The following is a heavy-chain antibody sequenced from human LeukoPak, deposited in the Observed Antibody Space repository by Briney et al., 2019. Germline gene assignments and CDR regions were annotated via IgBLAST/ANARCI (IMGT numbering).Heavy chain of an antibody. J-gene: IGHJ4*02. V-gene: IGHV3-48*04. Sequence: GGSLKLSCAASGFTFGSYTMNWVRQAPGKGLEWVSYISSSGSTIYYADYVKGRFTISRDNAKNSLYLQMNSLRAEDTAVYYCAREASHINSFDYWGQGTLVTVSS. CDR1: GFTFGSYT. D-gene: IGHD2-2*01. CDR2: ISSSGSTI. CDR3: AREASHINSFDY.